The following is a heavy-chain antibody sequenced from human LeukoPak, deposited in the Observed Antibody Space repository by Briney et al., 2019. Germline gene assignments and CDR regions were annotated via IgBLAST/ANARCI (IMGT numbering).Heavy chain of an antibody. D-gene: IGHD5-18*01. CDR3: AKVRDLDTVLGRFDN. V-gene: IGHV3-23*01. CDR2: ISGNGGRT. CDR1: GFTFSNYA. Sequence: GGSLRLSCAASGFTFSNYAMSWVRQAPGKGLEWVSVISGNGGRTYYADSVKGRFTTSRDNSKNTLYLQMNSLRAEDTAVYYCAKVRDLDTVLGRFDNWGQGTLVTVSS. J-gene: IGHJ5*02.